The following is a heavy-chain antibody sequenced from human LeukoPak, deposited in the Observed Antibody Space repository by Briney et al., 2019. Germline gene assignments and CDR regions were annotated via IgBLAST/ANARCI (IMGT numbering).Heavy chain of an antibody. J-gene: IGHJ5*02. CDR3: ARMLSDWFDP. CDR1: GGSFSGYY. V-gene: IGHV4-59*10. D-gene: IGHD2-8*01. Sequence: PSETLSLTCAVYGGSFSGYYWSWIRQPAGKGLEWIGRIYTSGSTNYNPSLKSRVTMSVDTSKNQFSLKLSSVTAADTAVYYCARMLSDWFDPWGQGTLVTVSS. CDR2: IYTSGST.